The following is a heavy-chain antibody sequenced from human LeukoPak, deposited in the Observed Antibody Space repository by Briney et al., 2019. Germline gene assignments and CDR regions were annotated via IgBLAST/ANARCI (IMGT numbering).Heavy chain of an antibody. D-gene: IGHD3-10*01. V-gene: IGHV1-18*01. CDR3: ARDVGVYGSGDNWFDP. J-gene: IGHJ5*02. CDR2: ISAYNGNT. CDR1: GYTFTSYG. Sequence: ASVKVSCKASGYTFTSYGISWVRQAPGQGLEWMGWISAYNGNTNYAQKLQGRVTMTTDTSTSTAYMELRSLRSDDTAVYYCARDVGVYGSGDNWFDPWGQGTLVTVSS.